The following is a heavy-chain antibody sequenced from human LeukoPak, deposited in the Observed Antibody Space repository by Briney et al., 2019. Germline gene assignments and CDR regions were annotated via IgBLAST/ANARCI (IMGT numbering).Heavy chain of an antibody. D-gene: IGHD6-13*01. CDR3: ARGSASSC. J-gene: IGHJ4*02. V-gene: IGHV3-48*03. CDR2: ICNGGGAI. Sequence: GGSLRLSCAASGFTFSSYEMNWVRQAPGKGLEWVSSICNGGGAIYYADSVKRSYTISKANAKNTLYLQMNSLRAEDTAVYYCARGSASSCWGQGTLVTVSS. CDR1: GFTFSSYE.